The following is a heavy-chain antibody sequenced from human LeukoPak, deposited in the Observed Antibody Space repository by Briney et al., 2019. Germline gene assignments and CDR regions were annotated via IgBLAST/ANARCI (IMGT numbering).Heavy chain of an antibody. Sequence: GGSLRLSCAASGFTFSSYGMHWVRQAPGKGLEWVAVISYDGSNKYYADSVKGRFTISRDNSKNRLYLQMNSLRAEDTAVYYCAKSDYGDTGGGDWFDPWGQGTLVTVSS. CDR2: ISYDGSNK. J-gene: IGHJ5*02. V-gene: IGHV3-30*18. CDR3: AKSDYGDTGGGDWFDP. CDR1: GFTFSSYG. D-gene: IGHD4-17*01.